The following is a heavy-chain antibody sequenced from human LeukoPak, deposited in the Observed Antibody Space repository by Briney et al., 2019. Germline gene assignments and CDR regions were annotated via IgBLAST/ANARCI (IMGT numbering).Heavy chain of an antibody. CDR1: GYTFTSYD. D-gene: IGHD3-10*01. V-gene: IGHV1-8*01. Sequence: ASVKVSCKASGYTFTSYDINWVRQATGQGLEWMGWMNPNSGNTGYAQKFQGRVTMTRDTSISTAYMELSSTRSEVTAVYYCAREGLGGGDAFDIWGQGTMVTVSS. CDR2: MNPNSGNT. CDR3: AREGLGGGDAFDI. J-gene: IGHJ3*02.